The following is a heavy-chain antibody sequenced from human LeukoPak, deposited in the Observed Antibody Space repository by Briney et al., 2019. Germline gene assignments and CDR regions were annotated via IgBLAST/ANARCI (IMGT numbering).Heavy chain of an antibody. Sequence: ASVKVSCKVSGYTLTELSMHWVRQAPGKGLEWMGGFDPEDGETIYAQKFQGRVTMTEDTSTDTAYMELSSLRSEDTAVYYCATGAFVVEPAARDYYGMDVWGQGTTVTVSS. V-gene: IGHV1-24*01. CDR3: ATGAFVVEPAARDYYGMDV. CDR1: GYTLTELS. CDR2: FDPEDGET. D-gene: IGHD2-2*01. J-gene: IGHJ6*02.